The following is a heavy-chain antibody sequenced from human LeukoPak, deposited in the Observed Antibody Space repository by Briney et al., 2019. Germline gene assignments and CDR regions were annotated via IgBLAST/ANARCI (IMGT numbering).Heavy chain of an antibody. CDR1: GFTFDDYG. V-gene: IGHV3-20*04. CDR3: VRGFRGGPFDY. J-gene: IGHJ4*02. Sequence: GGSLTLSCAASGFTFDDYGMSWVRQAPGKGLEWVSGINRNGGSTGYADSVKGRVTISRDNAKNSLYLQMNSLRAEDTALYYCVRGFRGGPFDYWGQGALVSVSS. CDR2: INRNGGST. D-gene: IGHD3-10*01.